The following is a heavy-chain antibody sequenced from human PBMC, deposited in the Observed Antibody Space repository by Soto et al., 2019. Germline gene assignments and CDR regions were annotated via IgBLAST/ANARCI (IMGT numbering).Heavy chain of an antibody. Sequence: QVQLVESGGGVVQPGRSLRLSCAASGFTFSSYGMHWVRQAPGKGLEWVAVISYDGSNKYYADSVKGRFTISRDNSKNTLYLQMNSLRAEDTAVYYCAKHTLYGDYSLDYWGQGTLVTVSS. CDR2: ISYDGSNK. J-gene: IGHJ4*02. D-gene: IGHD4-17*01. V-gene: IGHV3-30*18. CDR3: AKHTLYGDYSLDY. CDR1: GFTFSSYG.